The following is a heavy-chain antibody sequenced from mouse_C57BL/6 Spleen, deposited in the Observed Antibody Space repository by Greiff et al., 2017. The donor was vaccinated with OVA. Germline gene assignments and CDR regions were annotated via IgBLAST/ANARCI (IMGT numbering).Heavy chain of an antibody. CDR1: GFTFSDYG. D-gene: IGHD1-1*01. J-gene: IGHJ4*01. CDR3: ARNYGSSYAMDY. V-gene: IGHV5-17*01. Sequence: EVKLVESGGGLVKPGGSLKLSCAASGFTFSDYGMHWVRQAPEKGLEWVAYISSGSSTIYYADTVKGRLTISRDNAKNTLFLQMTSLRSEDTAMYYCARNYGSSYAMDYWGQGTSVTVSS. CDR2: ISSGSSTI.